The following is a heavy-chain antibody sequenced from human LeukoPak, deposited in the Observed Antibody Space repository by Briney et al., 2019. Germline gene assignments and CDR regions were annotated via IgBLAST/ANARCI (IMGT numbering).Heavy chain of an antibody. J-gene: IGHJ4*02. CDR3: ARRGDRFDY. D-gene: IGHD2-21*02. V-gene: IGHV4-39*07. CDR2: IYYSGST. Sequence: SETLSLTCTVSNGSISSSSYYWGWIRQPPGKGLEWIGSIYYSGSTYHNPSLKSRVTLSVDTSKNQFSLKLSSVTAADTAVYYCARRGDRFDYWGQGTLVTVSS. CDR1: NGSISSSSYY.